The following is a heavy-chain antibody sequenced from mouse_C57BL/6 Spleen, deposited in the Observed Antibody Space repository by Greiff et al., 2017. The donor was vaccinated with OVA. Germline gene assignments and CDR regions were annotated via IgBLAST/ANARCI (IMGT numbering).Heavy chain of an antibody. CDR2: ISSGSSTI. J-gene: IGHJ4*01. D-gene: IGHD1-1*01. V-gene: IGHV5-17*01. Sequence: EVKLVESGGGLVKPGGSLKLSCAASGFTFSDYGMHWVRQAPEKGLEWVAYISSGSSTIYYADTVKGRFTISRDNAKYTLFLQMTSLRSEDTAMYYCARTTVVAHYYAMDYWGQGTSVTVSS. CDR3: ARTTVVAHYYAMDY. CDR1: GFTFSDYG.